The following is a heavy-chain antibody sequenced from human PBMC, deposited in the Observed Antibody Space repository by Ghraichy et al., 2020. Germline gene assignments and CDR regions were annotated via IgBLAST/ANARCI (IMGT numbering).Heavy chain of an antibody. CDR2: IIPILGIA. CDR3: ARDSQAGGFGY. CDR1: GGTFSSYA. Sequence: SVKVSCKASGGTFSSYAISWVRQAPGQGLEWMGWIIPILGIANYAQKFQGRVTITADKSTSTAYMELSSLRSEDTAVYYCARDSQAGGFGYWGQGTLVTVSS. D-gene: IGHD3-16*01. V-gene: IGHV1-69*10. J-gene: IGHJ4*02.